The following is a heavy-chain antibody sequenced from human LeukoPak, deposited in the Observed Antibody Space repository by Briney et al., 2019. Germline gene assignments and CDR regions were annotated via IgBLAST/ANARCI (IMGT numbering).Heavy chain of an antibody. V-gene: IGHV4-34*01. D-gene: IGHD1-26*01. J-gene: IGHJ3*02. Sequence: SETLSLTCAVYGGSFSGYYWSWIRQPPGKGLEWIGEINHSGSTNYNPSLKSRVTISVDTSKNQFSLKLSSVTAADTAVYYCARGPWDAFEIWGQGTMVTVSS. CDR2: INHSGST. CDR1: GGSFSGYY. CDR3: ARGPWDAFEI.